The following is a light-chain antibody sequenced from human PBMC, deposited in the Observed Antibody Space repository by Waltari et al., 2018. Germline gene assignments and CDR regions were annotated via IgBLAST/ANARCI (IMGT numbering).Light chain of an antibody. J-gene: IGLJ3*02. CDR2: GVN. Sequence: QSALTQPASVSGSPGQSITISCAGTSSDIGAYNYVSWFQQYPGKAPKLILYGVNNRPSGVSDRFSGAKSGNTASLSIFGRQAEDEAAYYCSSYTTSSTGVFGGGTRLTVL. CDR3: SSYTTSSTGV. V-gene: IGLV2-14*01. CDR1: SSDIGAYNY.